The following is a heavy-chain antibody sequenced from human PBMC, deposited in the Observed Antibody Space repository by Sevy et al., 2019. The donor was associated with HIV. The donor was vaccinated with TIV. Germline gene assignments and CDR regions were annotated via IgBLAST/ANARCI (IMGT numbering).Heavy chain of an antibody. CDR3: AREDIVLGEGNYYGMDV. V-gene: IGHV3-53*01. J-gene: IGHJ6*02. CDR2: IYSGGST. Sequence: GGSLRLSCAASEFTVSSNYMSWVRQAPGKGLEWVSVIYSGGSTYYADSVKGRFTISRDNSQNTVYLQINSLRAEDTAVYYCAREDIVLGEGNYYGMDVWGQGTTVTVSS. D-gene: IGHD2-15*01. CDR1: EFTVSSNY.